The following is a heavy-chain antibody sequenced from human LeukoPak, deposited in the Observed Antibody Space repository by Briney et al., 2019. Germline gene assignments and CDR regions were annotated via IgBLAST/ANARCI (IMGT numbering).Heavy chain of an antibody. D-gene: IGHD3-22*01. Sequence: PGGSLRLSCAASGFIFCSYGMHWVRQPPGKGLEWVAFIRSDGSDTYSAASVKGRFTISRDNSKNTLWLQMNSLRAEDTAVYYCAKHDSCSDFWGQGTLVTVSS. J-gene: IGHJ4*02. V-gene: IGHV3-30*02. CDR3: AKHDSCSDF. CDR1: GFIFCSYG. CDR2: IRSDGSDT.